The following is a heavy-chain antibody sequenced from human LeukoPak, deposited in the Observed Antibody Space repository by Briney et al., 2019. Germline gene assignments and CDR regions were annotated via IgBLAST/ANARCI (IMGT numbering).Heavy chain of an antibody. D-gene: IGHD6-19*01. CDR3: ARDGVNSDWPPHY. Sequence: SETLSLTCTVSGGSISSGSYYWSWIRQPAGKGLEWIGRIYTSGSTNYNPSLKSRVTISVDTSKNQFSLKLSSVTAADTAVYYCARDGVNSDWPPHYWGQGTLVTVSS. CDR1: GGSISSGSYY. V-gene: IGHV4-61*02. CDR2: IYTSGST. J-gene: IGHJ4*02.